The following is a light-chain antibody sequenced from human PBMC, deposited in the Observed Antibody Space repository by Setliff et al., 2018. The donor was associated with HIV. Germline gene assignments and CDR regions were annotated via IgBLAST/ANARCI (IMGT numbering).Light chain of an antibody. CDR1: GSAVGGYNY. CDR2: EVS. Sequence: QSALTQPASVSGSPGQSITISCAGTGSAVGGYNYVSWYQQHPGKAPKLMIYEVSKRPSGVSNRFSGSKSGNTASLTISGLQAEDGADYYCCSYAGSSTYVFGTGTKVTVL. V-gene: IGLV2-23*02. CDR3: CSYAGSSTYV. J-gene: IGLJ1*01.